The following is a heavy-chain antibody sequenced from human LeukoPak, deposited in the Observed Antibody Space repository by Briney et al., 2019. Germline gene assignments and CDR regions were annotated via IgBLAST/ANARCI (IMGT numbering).Heavy chain of an antibody. CDR3: ARDSLRMVRGVIITTYYYYGMDV. V-gene: IGHV1-69*13. J-gene: IGHJ6*04. Sequence: ASVKVSCKASGGTFSSYAISWVRQAPGQGLEWMGGIIPIFRTANYAQKFQGRVTITADESTSTAYMELSSLRSEDTAVYYCARDSLRMVRGVIITTYYYYGMDVWGKGTTVTVSS. D-gene: IGHD3-10*01. CDR2: IIPIFRTA. CDR1: GGTFSSYA.